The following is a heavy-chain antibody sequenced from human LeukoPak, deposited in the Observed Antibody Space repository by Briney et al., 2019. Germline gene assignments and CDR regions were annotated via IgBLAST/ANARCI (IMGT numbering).Heavy chain of an antibody. J-gene: IGHJ4*02. CDR2: ISYDGSNK. Sequence: PGGSLRLSCAASGFTFSSYAMHWVRQAPGKGLEWVAVISYDGSNKYYADSVKGRFTISRDNSKNTLYLQMNSLRAEDTAVYYCAKDLADTHSAAADYWGQGTLVTVSS. CDR1: GFTFSSYA. CDR3: AKDLADTHSAAADY. D-gene: IGHD6-13*01. V-gene: IGHV3-30*04.